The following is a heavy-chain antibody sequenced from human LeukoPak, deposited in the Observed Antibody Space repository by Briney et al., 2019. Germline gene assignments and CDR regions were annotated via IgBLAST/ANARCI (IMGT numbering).Heavy chain of an antibody. CDR2: ISGTDGSR. Sequence: GGSLRLSCAASGLSFGAHAMHWVRQAPGKGLEWVSGISGTDGSRSYADSVKGRFTISRDNSKNTLFLQVSSLRAEDTAVYYCAKKYSNSWPAFDYWGQGTLVTVSS. V-gene: IGHV3-23*01. D-gene: IGHD4-11*01. CDR1: GLSFGAHA. J-gene: IGHJ4*02. CDR3: AKKYSNSWPAFDY.